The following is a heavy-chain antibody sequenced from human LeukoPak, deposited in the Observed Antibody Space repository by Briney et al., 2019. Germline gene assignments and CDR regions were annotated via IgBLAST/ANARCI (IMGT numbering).Heavy chain of an antibody. V-gene: IGHV3-48*03. CDR1: GFTFSSYE. Sequence: GGSLRLSCAASGFTFSSYEMNWVRQAPGKGLEWVPYISSSGSSIYYADSVKGRFTISRDNAKNSLYLQMNSLRAEDTAFYYCARVDTASGRDAFDIWGQGTMVTVSS. J-gene: IGHJ3*02. CDR3: ARVDTASGRDAFDI. CDR2: ISSSGSSI. D-gene: IGHD5-18*01.